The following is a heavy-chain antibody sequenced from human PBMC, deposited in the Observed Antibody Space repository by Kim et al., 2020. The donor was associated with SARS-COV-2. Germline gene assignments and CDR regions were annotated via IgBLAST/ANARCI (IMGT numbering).Heavy chain of an antibody. J-gene: IGHJ4*02. CDR1: GYTFTGYY. CDR3: ARGGEFKEYYFDY. D-gene: IGHD3-10*01. V-gene: IGHV1-2*06. Sequence: ASVKVSCKASGYTFTGYYMHWVRQAPGQGLEWMGRINPNSGGTNYAQKFQGRVTMTRDTSISTAYMELSRLRSDDTAVYYCARGGEFKEYYFDYWGQGTLVTVSS. CDR2: INPNSGGT.